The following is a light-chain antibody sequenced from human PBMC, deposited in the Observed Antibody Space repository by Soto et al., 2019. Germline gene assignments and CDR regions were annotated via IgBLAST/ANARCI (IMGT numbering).Light chain of an antibody. Sequence: EIVLTQSPGTLSLSPGERATLSCRASQSVSSSSLAWYQQKPGQAPRLLIYGASSRATGIPDRFSGSGSGTDFTLTISRLEPEAFAVYYCQQYGSSVGTFCQGTKVEF. CDR3: QQYGSSVGT. CDR1: QSVSSSS. V-gene: IGKV3-20*01. J-gene: IGKJ1*01. CDR2: GAS.